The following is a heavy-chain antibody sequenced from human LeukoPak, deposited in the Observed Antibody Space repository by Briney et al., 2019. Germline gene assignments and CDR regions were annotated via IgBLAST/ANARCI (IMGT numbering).Heavy chain of an antibody. Sequence: ASVKVSCKASGYTFTSYDINWVRQATGQGLEWMGWMNPNSGNTGYAQKFQGRVTMTRNTSISTAYMELSSLRSEDTAVYYCVRDLYYGSGSPGVVGYWGQGTLVTVSS. D-gene: IGHD3-10*01. V-gene: IGHV1-8*01. J-gene: IGHJ4*02. CDR1: GYTFTSYD. CDR3: VRDLYYGSGSPGVVGY. CDR2: MNPNSGNT.